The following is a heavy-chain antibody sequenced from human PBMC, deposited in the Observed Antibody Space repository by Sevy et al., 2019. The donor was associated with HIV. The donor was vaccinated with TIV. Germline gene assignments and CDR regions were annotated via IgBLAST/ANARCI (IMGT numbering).Heavy chain of an antibody. J-gene: IGHJ4*02. CDR2: ISYHGRNQ. CDR3: ARKQFVLPFDY. Sequence: GGSLRLSCAASGFTFSDYAIHWVRQAPGKGLEWLAVISYHGRNQFYADSVRGRFTISRDDSKNTVYLQMNSLRPGDTAVYYCARKQFVLPFDYWGQGTLVTVSS. V-gene: IGHV3-30*04. CDR1: GFTFSDYA. D-gene: IGHD6-6*01.